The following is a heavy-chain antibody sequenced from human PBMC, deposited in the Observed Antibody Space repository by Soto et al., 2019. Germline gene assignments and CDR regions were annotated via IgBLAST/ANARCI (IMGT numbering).Heavy chain of an antibody. J-gene: IGHJ4*02. D-gene: IGHD6-13*01. V-gene: IGHV4-34*01. CDR3: ASGRTGIAAAGEDF. Sequence: QVQVQQWGAGLLKTSETLSLTCAVYGGSFSGYYWSWIRQPPGKGLEWIGEINHSGSTNYNPSLKSRVTISVDTPKNQFSLKLSSVTAADTAVYYCASGRTGIAAAGEDFWSLGTLVTDSS. CDR2: INHSGST. CDR1: GGSFSGYY.